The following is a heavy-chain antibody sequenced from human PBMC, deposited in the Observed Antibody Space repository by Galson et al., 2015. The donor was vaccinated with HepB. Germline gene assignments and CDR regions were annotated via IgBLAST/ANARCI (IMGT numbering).Heavy chain of an antibody. CDR1: GFTFSSHD. J-gene: IGHJ4*02. Sequence: SLRLSCAATGFTFSSHDMHWVRQAPGKGLEWVALISYGGNEKYYADSVKGRFTISRDNAKNTLYLQMNSLRAEDTAVYYCARGDFTYYYDSSGPSFDYWGRGTLVTVSS. D-gene: IGHD3-22*01. V-gene: IGHV3-30-3*01. CDR3: ARGDFTYYYDSSGPSFDY. CDR2: ISYGGNEK.